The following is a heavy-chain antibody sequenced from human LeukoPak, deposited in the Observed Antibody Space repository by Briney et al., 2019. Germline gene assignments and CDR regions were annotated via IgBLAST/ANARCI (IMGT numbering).Heavy chain of an antibody. Sequence: SETLSLTCTVSGGSISSYYWSWIRQPPGKGLEWIGYIYYSGATNYNPSLKSRVTILVDTSKNQFSLNLSSATAADTAVYYCARRGIAAAGYDYWGQGTLVTVSS. D-gene: IGHD6-13*01. CDR1: GGSISSYY. CDR3: ARRGIAAAGYDY. CDR2: IYYSGAT. J-gene: IGHJ4*02. V-gene: IGHV4-59*08.